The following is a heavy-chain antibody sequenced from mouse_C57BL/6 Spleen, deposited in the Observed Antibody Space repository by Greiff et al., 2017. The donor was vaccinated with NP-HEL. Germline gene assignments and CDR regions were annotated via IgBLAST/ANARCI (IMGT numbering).Heavy chain of an antibody. CDR2: ISSGSSTI. Sequence: EVQRVESGGGLVKPGGSLKLSCAASGFTFSDYGMHWVRQAPEKGLEWVAYISSGSSTIYYADTVKGRFTISRDNAKNTLFLQMTSLRSEDTAMYYCANHYYGSSYGTMDYWGQGTSVTVSS. CDR1: GFTFSDYG. J-gene: IGHJ4*01. V-gene: IGHV5-17*01. D-gene: IGHD1-1*01. CDR3: ANHYYGSSYGTMDY.